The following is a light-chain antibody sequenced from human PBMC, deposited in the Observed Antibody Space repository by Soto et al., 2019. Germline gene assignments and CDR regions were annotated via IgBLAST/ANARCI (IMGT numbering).Light chain of an antibody. Sequence: QSALTQPPSASGSPGQSVTISCTGTSSDVGGYNYVSWYQQYPGRAPKLMIYEVTKRPSGVPDRFSGSKSGNTASLTVSGLHADDEADYYCSSYAASNNFYFVFGGGTK. J-gene: IGLJ3*02. CDR2: EVT. V-gene: IGLV2-8*01. CDR1: SSDVGGYNY. CDR3: SSYAASNNFYFV.